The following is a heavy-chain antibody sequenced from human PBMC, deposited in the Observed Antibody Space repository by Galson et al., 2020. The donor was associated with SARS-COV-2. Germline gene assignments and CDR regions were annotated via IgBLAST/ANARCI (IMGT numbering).Heavy chain of an antibody. CDR3: AKDLLVTTLCCGAFDI. CDR2: SCKSGADS. V-gene: IGHV3-23*01. D-gene: IGHD4-17*01. J-gene: IGHJ3*02. CDR1: GFTTSTYP. Sequence: GGSLSLSCAASGFTTSTYPMSCVRHPPGKGLEWVPASCKSGADSYYADAVSGRFTISRDNSKHTLYLQMSRLGAEDTAVYYCAKDLLVTTLCCGAFDIWGKGTMVTVSS.